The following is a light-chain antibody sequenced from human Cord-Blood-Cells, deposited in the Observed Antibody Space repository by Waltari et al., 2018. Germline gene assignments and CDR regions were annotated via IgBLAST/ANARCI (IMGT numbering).Light chain of an antibody. J-gene: IGLJ1*01. CDR3: SSYTSSSTLSYV. CDR2: EVS. CDR1: SSYVVGYNY. Sequence: QSALTQPASVSGSPGQSITISCTGTSSYVVGYNYVSWYQQHPGNAPKLMIYEVSKRPSVVWNRVYCSKSGTTASLTISGPQAEDEADYYCSSYTSSSTLSYVFGTGTKVTVL. V-gene: IGLV2-14*01.